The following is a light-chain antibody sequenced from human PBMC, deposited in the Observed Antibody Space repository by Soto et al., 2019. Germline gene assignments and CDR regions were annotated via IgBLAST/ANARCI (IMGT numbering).Light chain of an antibody. J-gene: IGKJ1*01. Sequence: DIQMTQSPSTLSASVGDRVTITCRASQSISSWLAWYQQKPGKAPKLLIYKASSLESGVPSRFSGSGSVTEFTLTISSLQPDDFATYYCQQYNGAFGQGTKVEIK. CDR3: QQYNGA. CDR1: QSISSW. CDR2: KAS. V-gene: IGKV1-5*03.